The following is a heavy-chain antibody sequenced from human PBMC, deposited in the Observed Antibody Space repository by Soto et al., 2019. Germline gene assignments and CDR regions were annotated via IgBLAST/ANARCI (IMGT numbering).Heavy chain of an antibody. CDR2: IIPIFGTA. CDR1: GCTFSSYA. V-gene: IGHV1-69*01. Sequence: QVQLVQSGAEVKKPGSSVKVACKASGCTFSSYAISWVRQAPGQGLEWLGGIIPIFGTANYAQKFQGRVTITADQSTSTAYMELSSLRSEDTAVYYCASQGIAAAGGGVDPWGQGTLVTVSS. J-gene: IGHJ5*02. CDR3: ASQGIAAAGGGVDP. D-gene: IGHD6-13*01.